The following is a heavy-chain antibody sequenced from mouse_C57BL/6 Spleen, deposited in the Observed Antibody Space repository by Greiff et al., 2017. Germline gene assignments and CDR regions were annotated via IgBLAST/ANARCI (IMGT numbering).Heavy chain of an antibody. CDR2: IYPGDGDT. CDR1: GYAFSSSW. J-gene: IGHJ3*01. Sequence: VQLQESGPELVKPGASVKISCKASGYAFSSSWMNWVKQRPGKGLEWIGRIYPGDGDTNYNGKFKGKATLTADKSSSTAYMQLSSLTSEDSAVYFCAREDYCNYVDWFAYWGQGTLVTVSA. V-gene: IGHV1-82*01. D-gene: IGHD2-1*01. CDR3: AREDYCNYVDWFAY.